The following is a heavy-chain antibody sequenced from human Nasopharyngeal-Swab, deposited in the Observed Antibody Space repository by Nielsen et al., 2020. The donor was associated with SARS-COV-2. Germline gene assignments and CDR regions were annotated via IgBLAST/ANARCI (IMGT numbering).Heavy chain of an antibody. J-gene: IGHJ4*02. D-gene: IGHD3-10*01. Sequence: GESLKISCAASGFTFSSYSMSWLRQAPGKGLEWVSTITGNGDTTYYAGSVKGRFTISRDNAENTLYLQMNNLRAEDTAVYYCSKDLRGPVDYWGQGTLVTVSS. V-gene: IGHV3-23*01. CDR3: SKDLRGPVDY. CDR1: GFTFSSYS. CDR2: ITGNGDTT.